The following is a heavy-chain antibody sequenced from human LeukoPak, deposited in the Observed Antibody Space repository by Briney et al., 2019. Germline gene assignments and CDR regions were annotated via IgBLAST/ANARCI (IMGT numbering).Heavy chain of an antibody. J-gene: IGHJ4*02. V-gene: IGHV3-23*01. CDR3: AKDIRPFDY. CDR2: ISGGGGDT. CDR1: GFTFSSDA. Sequence: GGSLRLPCAASGFTFSSDAMIWVRQAPGKGLEWVSNISGGGGDTYYGDSVKGRFTISRDNSKTTLYLQMNSLRAEDTAVYYCAKDIRPFDYWGQGTLVTVSS.